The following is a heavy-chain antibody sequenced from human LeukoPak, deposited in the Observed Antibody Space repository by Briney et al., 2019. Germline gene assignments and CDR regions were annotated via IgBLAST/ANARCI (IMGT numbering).Heavy chain of an antibody. D-gene: IGHD2-15*01. CDR1: GGSMSSYY. J-gene: IGHJ6*02. CDR2: IFYSGST. CDR3: ARILDCSSSSCSYGMDV. Sequence: SETLSLTCAVSGGSMSSYYWSWIRQPPGKGLEWIGYIFYSGSTNYNPSLKSRVTISVDTSKNQFSLKLSSVTAADMAVYYCARILDCSSSSCSYGMDVWGQGTTVTVPS. V-gene: IGHV4-59*08.